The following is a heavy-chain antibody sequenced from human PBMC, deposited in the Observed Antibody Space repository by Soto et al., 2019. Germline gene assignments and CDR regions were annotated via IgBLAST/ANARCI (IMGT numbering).Heavy chain of an antibody. CDR1: GFTFSSYS. Sequence: GGSLRLSCGASGFTFSSYSMNWVRQAPGKGLEWVSSISSSSSYTYHADSVKGRFTISRDNANNSLYLQMNSLRADDTYVYYCARNYYGSGSYFGAFDLWGQGTMVTVSS. V-gene: IGHV3-21*03. J-gene: IGHJ3*01. CDR3: ARNYYGSGSYFGAFDL. D-gene: IGHD3-10*01. CDR2: ISSSSSYT.